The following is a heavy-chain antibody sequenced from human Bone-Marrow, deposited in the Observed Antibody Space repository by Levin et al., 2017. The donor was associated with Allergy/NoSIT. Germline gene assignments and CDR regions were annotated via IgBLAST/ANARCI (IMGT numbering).Heavy chain of an antibody. J-gene: IGHJ6*02. CDR2: ISATGAST. V-gene: IGHV3-23*01. CDR1: GFTFNIYA. Sequence: GGSLRLSCAASGFTFNIYAMNWVRQAPGKGPEWVSGISATGASTYYPDSVKGRFIISRENSKNTLYLQMDGLRAEDTAVYYCAKDLGRQWLVSSGMDVWGQGTTVTVSS. D-gene: IGHD6-19*01. CDR3: AKDLGRQWLVSSGMDV.